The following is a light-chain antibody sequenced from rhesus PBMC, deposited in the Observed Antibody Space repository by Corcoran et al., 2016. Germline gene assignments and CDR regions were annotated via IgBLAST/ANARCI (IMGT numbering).Light chain of an antibody. CDR1: SSDIGGYNY. CDR2: EVN. Sequence: QAALTQPRSVSGSPGQSVTISCTGTSSDIGGYNYVSWYQQHPGTAPKVMIHEVNKRPSGISDRFSGSKSANTASLTISGLQAEDEADYYCISFAGRNTYFFDGGTRLTVL. J-gene: IGLJ1*01. V-gene: IGLV2-32*02. CDR3: ISFAGRNTYF.